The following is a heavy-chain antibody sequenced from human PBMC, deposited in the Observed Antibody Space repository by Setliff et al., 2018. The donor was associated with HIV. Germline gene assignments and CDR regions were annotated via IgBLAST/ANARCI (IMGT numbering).Heavy chain of an antibody. V-gene: IGHV3-53*01. Sequence: GGSLRLSCAASGFTVSSNYMSWVRQAPGKGLEWVSVIYSGDSTYYADSVKGRFTISRDNSKNTLYLQMNSLRAEDTAVYYCAKDSGDYNFWTTYRSNHFDYWGQGALVTVSS. D-gene: IGHD3-3*01. J-gene: IGHJ4*02. CDR2: IYSGDST. CDR1: GFTVSSNY. CDR3: AKDSGDYNFWTTYRSNHFDY.